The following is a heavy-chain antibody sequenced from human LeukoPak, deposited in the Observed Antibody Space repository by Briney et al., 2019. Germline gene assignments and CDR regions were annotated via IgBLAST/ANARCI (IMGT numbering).Heavy chain of an antibody. D-gene: IGHD2-15*01. Sequence: GGSLRLSCAASGFTFSSYSMSWVRQAPGKGLEWVSSISSSGGNTYYPDSVKGRFTISRDNSENTMYLQMNSLRAEDTAVYYCATGTQIREAAYWGQGTLVTVSS. J-gene: IGHJ4*02. V-gene: IGHV3-23*01. CDR1: GFTFSSYS. CDR2: ISSSGGNT. CDR3: ATGTQIREAAY.